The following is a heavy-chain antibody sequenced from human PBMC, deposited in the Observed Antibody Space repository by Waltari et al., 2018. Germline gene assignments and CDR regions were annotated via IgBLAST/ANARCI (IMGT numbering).Heavy chain of an antibody. Sequence: EVQLVESGGGLVQPGRSLRLSCAASGFTFDDYAMHLVRQAPGKGLEWVSGISWNSGSIGYADSVKGRFTISRDNAKNSLYLQMNSLRAEDMALYYCAKGARRYYYYYMDVWGKGTTVTISS. CDR1: GFTFDDYA. D-gene: IGHD6-6*01. CDR2: ISWNSGSI. J-gene: IGHJ6*03. CDR3: AKGARRYYYYYMDV. V-gene: IGHV3-9*03.